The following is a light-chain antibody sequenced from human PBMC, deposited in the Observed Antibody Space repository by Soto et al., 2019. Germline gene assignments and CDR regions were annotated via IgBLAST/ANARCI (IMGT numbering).Light chain of an antibody. Sequence: QSVLTQPPSASGTPGQRVTISCSGSNSNIGSNTVNWYQQVPGTAPKLLIYSNNQRPSGVPDRFSGSKSGTSASLAISGLQSEDVADYSCAAWDDSLNGWVFGGGTKLTVL. CDR2: SNN. J-gene: IGLJ3*02. CDR1: NSNIGSNT. V-gene: IGLV1-44*01. CDR3: AAWDDSLNGWV.